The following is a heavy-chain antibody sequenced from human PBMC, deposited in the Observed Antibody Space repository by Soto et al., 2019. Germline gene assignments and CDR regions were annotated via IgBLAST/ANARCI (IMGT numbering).Heavy chain of an antibody. CDR3: ARAIAAAPNWFDP. J-gene: IGHJ5*02. CDR1: GGSISSYY. V-gene: IGHV4-59*01. Sequence: GPGPVLSSETLSLTCTVSGGSISSYYWSWIRQPPGKGLEWIGYIYYSGSTNYNPSLKSRVTISVDTSKNQFSLKLSSVTAADTAVYYCARAIAAAPNWFDPWGQGTLVTVSS. CDR2: IYYSGST. D-gene: IGHD6-13*01.